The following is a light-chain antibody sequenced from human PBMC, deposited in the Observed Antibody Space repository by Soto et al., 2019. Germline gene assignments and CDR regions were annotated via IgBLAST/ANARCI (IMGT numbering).Light chain of an antibody. CDR1: SSDVGGYNY. Sequence: QSALTQPPSASGSPGQSVTISCTGTSSDVGGYNYVAWFQQHPGKAPKLMIYEVTKRPSGVPDRFSGSKSGNKASLTVSGLQAEDEADYYCSSYAGSSTYVFGTGTKLTVL. J-gene: IGLJ1*01. CDR3: SSYAGSSTYV. CDR2: EVT. V-gene: IGLV2-8*01.